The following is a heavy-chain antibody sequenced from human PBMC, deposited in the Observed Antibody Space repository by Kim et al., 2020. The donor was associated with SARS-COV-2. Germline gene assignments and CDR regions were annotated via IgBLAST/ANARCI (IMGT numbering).Heavy chain of an antibody. J-gene: IGHJ5*02. V-gene: IGHV4-34*01. D-gene: IGHD6-13*01. CDR3: ARPRGLAQQHHRFPFDP. Sequence: SETLSLTCAVYGGSFSGYYWSWIRQPPGKGLEWIGEINHSGSTNYNPSLKSRVTISVDTSKNQFSLKLSSVTAADTAVYYCARPRGLAQQHHRFPFDPWGQGTLVTVSS. CDR1: GGSFSGYY. CDR2: INHSGST.